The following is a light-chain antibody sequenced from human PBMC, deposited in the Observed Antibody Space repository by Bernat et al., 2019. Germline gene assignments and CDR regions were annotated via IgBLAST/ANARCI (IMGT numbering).Light chain of an antibody. V-gene: IGKV1-39*01. Sequence: DIQMTQSPSSLSASVGDRVTITCRASQNINNYLNWYQQKPGEAPKLLIYAASSLQSVVPSRFSGSGSGTDFTLTISSLQPEDLANYYCQQSRSWPYTFGQGTKLEIK. CDR3: QQSRSWPYT. J-gene: IGKJ2*01. CDR2: AAS. CDR1: QNINNY.